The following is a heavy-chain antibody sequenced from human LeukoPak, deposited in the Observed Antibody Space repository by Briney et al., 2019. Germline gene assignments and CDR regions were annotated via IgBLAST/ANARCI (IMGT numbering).Heavy chain of an antibody. V-gene: IGHV4-39*01. CDR1: GVSVSSSYSY. CDR2: IYYTGNT. D-gene: IGHD3/OR15-3a*01. J-gene: IGHJ4*02. Sequence: SETLSLTGTVSGVSVSSSYSYWGWIRQPPGRGLEWIGSIYYTGNTYYNASLKSQVSISIDTSKNQFSLKLTSVTAADTAVYYCARQTGSGLFILPGGQGTLVTVSS. CDR3: ARQTGSGLFILP.